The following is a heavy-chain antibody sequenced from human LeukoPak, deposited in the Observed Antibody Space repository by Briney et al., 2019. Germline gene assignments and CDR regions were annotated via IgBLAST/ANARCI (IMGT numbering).Heavy chain of an antibody. D-gene: IGHD1-26*01. CDR2: ISGSGAST. CDR1: GFTFSSYG. Sequence: GGSLRLSCAASGFTFSSYGMHWVRQAPGKGLEWDSSISGSGASTYYADSVKGRFTISRDNSKNTLYLQMNSLRAEDTAVYYCAKDLGFIVGGGYWGQGTLVTVSS. J-gene: IGHJ4*02. V-gene: IGHV3-23*01. CDR3: AKDLGFIVGGGY.